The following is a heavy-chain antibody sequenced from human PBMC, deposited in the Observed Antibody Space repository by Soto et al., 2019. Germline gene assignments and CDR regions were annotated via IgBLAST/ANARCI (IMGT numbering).Heavy chain of an antibody. J-gene: IGHJ5*02. Sequence: SETLSLTYTVSGGSISSSSYYWGWIRQPPGKGLEWIGSIYCSGSTYYNPSLKSRVTISVDTSKNQFSLKLSSVTAADTAVYYCARHFSISSYYDFWSGHWDNWFDPWGQGTLVTVSS. CDR3: ARHFSISSYYDFWSGHWDNWFDP. D-gene: IGHD3-3*01. V-gene: IGHV4-39*01. CDR1: GGSISSSSYY. CDR2: IYCSGST.